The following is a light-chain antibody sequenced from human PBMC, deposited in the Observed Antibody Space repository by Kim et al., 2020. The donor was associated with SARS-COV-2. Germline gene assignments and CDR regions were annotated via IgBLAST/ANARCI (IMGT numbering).Light chain of an antibody. CDR2: GTS. V-gene: IGKV3-20*01. Sequence: SPGEGATLSCRASESITNNYLAWYLHKPGQAPRLLIYGTSIRATGIPDRFSGSGSGTDFTLTISRLEPDDFAVYYCQQYGGSPRTFGRGTKVDIK. CDR3: QQYGGSPRT. CDR1: ESITNNY. J-gene: IGKJ1*01.